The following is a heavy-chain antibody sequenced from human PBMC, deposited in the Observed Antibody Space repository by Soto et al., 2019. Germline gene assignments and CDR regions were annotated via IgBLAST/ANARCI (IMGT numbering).Heavy chain of an antibody. Sequence: GASVKVSCKASGYTFASYAFHWVRQAPGQRLEWMGWINAGNANTKYSQKFQDRVTITRDTSANSAYMELSSLRSEDTAVYYCARDSGYASYYFDYWGQGTLVTVSS. CDR2: INAGNANT. V-gene: IGHV1-3*01. J-gene: IGHJ4*02. CDR1: GYTFASYA. CDR3: ARDSGYASYYFDY. D-gene: IGHD5-12*01.